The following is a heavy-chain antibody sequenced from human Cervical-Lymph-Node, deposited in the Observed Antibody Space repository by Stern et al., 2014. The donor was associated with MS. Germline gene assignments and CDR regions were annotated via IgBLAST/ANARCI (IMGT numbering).Heavy chain of an antibody. D-gene: IGHD3-10*01. V-gene: IGHV3-21*01. Sequence: EVQLVESGGGLVKPGGSLRLSCAASGFTFSSYTLTWVRQAPGKGLEWVSSISSSSTSIDYADSVKGRFTISRDNANNSLYLQMSRLRAEDTAVYYCARRHGSVYDSWGQGTLVTVSS. CDR3: ARRHGSVYDS. J-gene: IGHJ5*01. CDR1: GFTFSSYT. CDR2: ISSSSTSI.